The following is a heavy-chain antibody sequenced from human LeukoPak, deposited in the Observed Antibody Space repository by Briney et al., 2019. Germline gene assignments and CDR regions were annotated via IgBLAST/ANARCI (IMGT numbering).Heavy chain of an antibody. CDR3: ARTAARRFDY. CDR1: GYTFPSYF. V-gene: IGHV1-46*01. Sequence: ASVKVSCKASGYTFPSYFMHWVRQAPGQGLEWMGIINPTGGSTTYAQKFQGRVTITRDTSTSTVYMELSGLRSDDTAVYYCARTAARRFDYWGQGTLVTVSS. J-gene: IGHJ4*02. D-gene: IGHD6-6*01. CDR2: INPTGGST.